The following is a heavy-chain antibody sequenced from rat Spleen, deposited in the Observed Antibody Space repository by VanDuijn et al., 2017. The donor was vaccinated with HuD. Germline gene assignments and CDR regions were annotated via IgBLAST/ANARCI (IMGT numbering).Heavy chain of an antibody. Sequence: EVQLMETGGGLVQPGRSLKLSCVASGFTFSAYWMYWIRQSPGKGLEWVSSINTDGGRTFYPDSVKGRFTISRDNAKTTVYLQMNSLRSEDTAPYYGAKDAHYGGLMDAWGQGVSVTVSS. D-gene: IGHD1-11*01. CDR2: INTDGGRT. CDR3: AKDAHYGGLMDA. CDR1: GFTFSAYW. V-gene: IGHV5-58*01. J-gene: IGHJ4*01.